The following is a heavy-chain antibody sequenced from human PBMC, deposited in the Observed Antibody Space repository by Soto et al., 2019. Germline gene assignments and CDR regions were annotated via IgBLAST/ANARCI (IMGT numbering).Heavy chain of an antibody. J-gene: IGHJ4*02. CDR3: ARSPLTTVRGVKGIDY. CDR1: GGTFSNCT. CDR2: IIPILDIA. V-gene: IGHV1-69*02. D-gene: IGHD3-10*01. Sequence: QVQLVQSGAEVKKPGSSVKVSCKASGGTFSNCTITWVRQAPGQGLEWMGRIIPILDIANFAHKFQGRLTITADKSTTTAYMELSSLRSEDTAVYYCARSPLTTVRGVKGIDYWGQGTLVTVSS.